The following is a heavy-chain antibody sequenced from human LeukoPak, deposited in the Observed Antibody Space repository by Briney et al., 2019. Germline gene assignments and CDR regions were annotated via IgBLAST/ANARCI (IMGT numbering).Heavy chain of an antibody. J-gene: IGHJ4*02. CDR2: INWNGGRT. Sequence: PGGSLRLSCAASGFTFSYYWMGWVRQAPGKGLEWVSGINWNGGRTGYADSVKGRFTISRDNAKNSLYLQMNSLRAEDTALYYCARDYDYGDYPGYWGQGTLVTVSS. CDR1: GFTFSYYW. D-gene: IGHD4-17*01. CDR3: ARDYDYGDYPGY. V-gene: IGHV3-20*04.